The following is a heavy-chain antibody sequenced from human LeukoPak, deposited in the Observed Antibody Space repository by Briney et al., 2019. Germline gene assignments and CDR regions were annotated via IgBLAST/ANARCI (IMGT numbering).Heavy chain of an antibody. D-gene: IGHD1-26*01. CDR3: ARDASGSYYDY. CDR1: GFTFSSYS. V-gene: IGHV3-7*01. CDR2: INQDGSEK. Sequence: PGGSLRLSCAASGFTFSSYSMNWVRQAPGKGLEWVANINQDGSEKFYVDSVKGRFTISRDNAKNSLHLQMNSLRAEDTAMYYCARDASGSYYDYWGQGTLVTVSS. J-gene: IGHJ4*02.